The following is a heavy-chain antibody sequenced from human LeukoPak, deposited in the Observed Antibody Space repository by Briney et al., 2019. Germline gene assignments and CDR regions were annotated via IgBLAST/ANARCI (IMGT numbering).Heavy chain of an antibody. CDR2: IKQDGSGK. Sequence: PGGSLRLSCAASGLTFSSYWMSWVRQAPGKGLEWVANIKQDGSGKYYVDSVKGRFTISRDNAKNSLYLQMNSLRVEDTAFYYCAKDNRRHYTSGPNPDSLHWGQGALVTVSS. V-gene: IGHV3-7*03. CDR3: AKDNRRHYTSGPNPDSLH. CDR1: GLTFSSYW. J-gene: IGHJ4*02. D-gene: IGHD6-19*01.